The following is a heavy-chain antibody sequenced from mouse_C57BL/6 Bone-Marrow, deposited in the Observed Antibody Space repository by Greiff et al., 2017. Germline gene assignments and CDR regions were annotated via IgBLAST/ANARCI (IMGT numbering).Heavy chain of an antibody. D-gene: IGHD1-1*01. Sequence: EVQVVESGGGLVQPGGSMKLSCAASGFTFSDAWMDWVRQSPEKGLEWVAEIRNKANNHATTYAESVKGRFTISSDDSKSSVYLKMNILRAEDTGIYYCTRHRIYYYGSSYSYWYFDVWGTGTTVTVSS. CDR2: IRNKANNHAT. J-gene: IGHJ1*03. CDR1: GFTFSDAW. CDR3: TRHRIYYYGSSYSYWYFDV. V-gene: IGHV6-6*01.